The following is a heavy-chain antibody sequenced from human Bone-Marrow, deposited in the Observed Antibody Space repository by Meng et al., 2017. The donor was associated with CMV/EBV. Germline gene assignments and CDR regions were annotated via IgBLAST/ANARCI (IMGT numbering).Heavy chain of an antibody. CDR2: INSDGSST. Sequence: GGSLRLSCAASGFTFSSYWMHWVRQAPGKGLVWVSRINSDGSSTRSADSVKGRFTISRDNAKNTLDLQMNSLRAEDTAVYYCARAFTGTRNAIDIWGQGTRVTGSS. J-gene: IGHJ3*02. D-gene: IGHD1-7*01. CDR1: GFTFSSYW. CDR3: ARAFTGTRNAIDI. V-gene: IGHV3-74*01.